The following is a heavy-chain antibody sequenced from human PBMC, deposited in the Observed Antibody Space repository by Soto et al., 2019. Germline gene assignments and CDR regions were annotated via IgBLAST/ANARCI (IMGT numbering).Heavy chain of an antibody. Sequence: PGGSLRLSCAASGFRFGSYALIWVRQAPGKGLEWVSTISGSDGKTFYADSVKGRFSISRDTSQSTLYLQMNSLRADDTAMYYCARWSYLDYWGQGTRVTVSS. V-gene: IGHV3-23*01. CDR1: GFRFGSYA. CDR3: ARWSYLDY. J-gene: IGHJ4*02. D-gene: IGHD3-3*01. CDR2: ISGSDGKT.